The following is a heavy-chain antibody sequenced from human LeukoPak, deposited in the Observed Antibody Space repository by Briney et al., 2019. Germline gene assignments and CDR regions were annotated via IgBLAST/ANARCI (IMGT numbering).Heavy chain of an antibody. J-gene: IGHJ4*02. CDR1: GFTFSSYG. Sequence: GRSLRLSCAASGFTFSSYGMHWVRQAPGKGLEWVAIISYHGGNKYYSDSVQGRFTISRNNSKNTLYLQMNSLRAEDSAVYYCVKGRENFGDYWGQGTLVTVAS. V-gene: IGHV3-30*18. CDR3: VKGRENFGDY. D-gene: IGHD3-16*01. CDR2: ISYHGGNK.